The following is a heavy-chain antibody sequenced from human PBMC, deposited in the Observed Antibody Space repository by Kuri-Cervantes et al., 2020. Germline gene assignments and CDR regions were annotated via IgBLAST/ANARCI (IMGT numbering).Heavy chain of an antibody. CDR1: GFTFSSYA. CDR3: ARDMIAVAGIDY. V-gene: IGHV3-48*02. Sequence: LSLTCAAPGFTFSSYAMHWVRQAPGKGLEWVSYISSSSSTIYYADSVKGRFTISRDNAKNSLYLQMNSLRDEDTAVYYCARDMIAVAGIDYWGQGTLVTVSS. J-gene: IGHJ4*02. D-gene: IGHD6-19*01. CDR2: ISSSSSTI.